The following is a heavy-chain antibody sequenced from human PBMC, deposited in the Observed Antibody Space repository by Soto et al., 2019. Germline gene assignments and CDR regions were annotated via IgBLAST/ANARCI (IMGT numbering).Heavy chain of an antibody. CDR3: ARGGSYYAQ. Sequence: QVEMVQSGAEVKQPGASVRVSCKASGHTHTLYFIHWLRQAPGQGLEWMGWINSVSGGANYAPRFQGRVSMTRDRSSATAFMDLSGLRSDDTAVYYCARGGSYYAQWGQGTLVTVSS. CDR2: INSVSGGA. V-gene: IGHV1-2*02. J-gene: IGHJ4*02. CDR1: GHTHTLYF. D-gene: IGHD3-10*01.